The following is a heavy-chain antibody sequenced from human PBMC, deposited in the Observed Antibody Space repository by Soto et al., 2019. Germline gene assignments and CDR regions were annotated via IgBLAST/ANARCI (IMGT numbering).Heavy chain of an antibody. CDR3: TAVSLGF. V-gene: IGHV3-15*01. Sequence: PGGSLGLSCAASAFTFSNAHMTGVRQAPGKGLEWVGRIKRRIDGGTTDYAAPVKGRFTISRDDSESRLYLQMNSLKTEDTAMNFCTAVSLGFWGQGILVTVSS. J-gene: IGHJ4*02. CDR1: AFTFSNAH. D-gene: IGHD2-2*03. CDR2: IKRRIDGGTT.